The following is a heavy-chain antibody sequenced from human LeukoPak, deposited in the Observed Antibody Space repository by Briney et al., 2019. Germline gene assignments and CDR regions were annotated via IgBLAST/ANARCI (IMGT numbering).Heavy chain of an antibody. V-gene: IGHV3-48*01. D-gene: IGHD4-17*01. CDR2: ISSSSSTI. J-gene: IGHJ3*02. CDR3: ARDRYGDFSDAFDI. CDR1: GFTFSTYS. Sequence: GGSLRLSCAASGFTFSTYSMNWVRQAPGKGLEWVSYISSSSSTIYYADSVKGRFTISRDNAKNSLYLQMNSLRAEDTAVYYCARDRYGDFSDAFDIWGQGTMVTVSS.